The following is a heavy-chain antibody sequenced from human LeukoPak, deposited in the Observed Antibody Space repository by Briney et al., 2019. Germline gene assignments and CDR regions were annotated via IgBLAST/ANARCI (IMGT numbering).Heavy chain of an antibody. CDR3: AVRPGSPYLQAAPPDY. D-gene: IGHD1-26*01. CDR1: GYTFTSYA. Sequence: ASVKVSCKASGYTFTSYAMHWVRQAPGQRLEWMGWINAGNGNTKYSQKFQGRVTITRDTSASTAYMELSSLRSEDTAVYYCAVRPGSPYLQAAPPDYWGQGTLVTVSS. CDR2: INAGNGNT. V-gene: IGHV1-3*01. J-gene: IGHJ4*02.